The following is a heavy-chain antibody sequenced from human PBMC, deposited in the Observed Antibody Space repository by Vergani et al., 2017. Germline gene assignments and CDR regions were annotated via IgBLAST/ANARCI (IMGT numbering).Heavy chain of an antibody. CDR1: GGSISSGSYY. Sequence: QVQLQQWGAGLLKPSETLSLTCTVSGGSISSGSYYWSWIRQPAGKGLEWIGRIYTSGSTNYNPSLKSRVTISVETSKNQFSLKLSSVTAADTAVYYCASSGVLGFGEFSMYVWGKGTTVTVSS. V-gene: IGHV4-61*02. CDR2: IYTSGST. J-gene: IGHJ6*03. CDR3: ASSGVLGFGEFSMYV. D-gene: IGHD3-10*01.